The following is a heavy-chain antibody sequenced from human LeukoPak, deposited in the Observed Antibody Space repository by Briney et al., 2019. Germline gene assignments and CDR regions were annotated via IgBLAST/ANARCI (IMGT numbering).Heavy chain of an antibody. J-gene: IGHJ4*02. CDR1: GFTFSSYS. V-gene: IGHV3-21*01. D-gene: IGHD3-22*01. Sequence: GGSLRLSCAASGFTFSSYSMNWVRRAPGKGLEWVSSISSSSSYIYYADSVKGRFTISRDNAKNSLYLQMNSLRAEDTAVYYCARGGDGYYDSSCYYYPTNSDYWGQGTLVTVSS. CDR3: ARGGDGYYDSSCYYYPTNSDY. CDR2: ISSSSSYI.